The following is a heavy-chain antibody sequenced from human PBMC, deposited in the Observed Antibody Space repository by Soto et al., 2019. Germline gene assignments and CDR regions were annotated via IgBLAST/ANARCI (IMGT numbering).Heavy chain of an antibody. CDR1: GCTFSSYA. CDR3: AKRRGAGGHFDY. V-gene: IGHV3-23*01. CDR2: VSIGGST. J-gene: IGHJ4*02. Sequence: GSLLRACSASGCTFSSYAMGWVRQGPGKGLEWVAVVSIGGSTHYADSVRGRFTISRDNSKNTLSLQMNSLTAEDTAVYFCAKRRGAGGHFDYWGQGALVTVYS. D-gene: IGHD2-15*01.